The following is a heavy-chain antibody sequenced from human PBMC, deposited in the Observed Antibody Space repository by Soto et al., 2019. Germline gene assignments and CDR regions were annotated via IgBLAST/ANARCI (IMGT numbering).Heavy chain of an antibody. CDR3: ARDRRFYDSGTYDIANDAFDV. V-gene: IGHV1-2*02. CDR2: INPNSGGT. CDR1: GYTFTGYH. Sequence: ASVKVSCKASGYTFTGYHMHWVGQAPGQGLEWMGWINPNSGGTNYAQKSQGRVTMTRDTANRTAYTEASRLRSDDTAVYYCARDRRFYDSGTYDIANDAFDVWGQGTMVTVSS. J-gene: IGHJ3*01. D-gene: IGHD3-22*01.